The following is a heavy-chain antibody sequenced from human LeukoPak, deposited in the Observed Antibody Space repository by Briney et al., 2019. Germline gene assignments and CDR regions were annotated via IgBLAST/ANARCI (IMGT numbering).Heavy chain of an antibody. CDR1: GFTFSSYE. CDR2: ISSSSSTI. Sequence: GGSLRLSCAASGFTFSSYEMNWVRQAPGKGLEWVSYISSSSSTIYYADSVKGRFTISRDNAKNSLYLQMNSLRAEDTAVYYCARTEYGSGTPYQKSSGYFDYWGQGTLVTVYS. V-gene: IGHV3-48*01. CDR3: ARTEYGSGTPYQKSSGYFDY. J-gene: IGHJ4*02. D-gene: IGHD3-10*01.